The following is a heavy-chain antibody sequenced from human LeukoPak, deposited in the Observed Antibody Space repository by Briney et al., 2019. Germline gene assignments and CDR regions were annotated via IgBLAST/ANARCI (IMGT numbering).Heavy chain of an antibody. V-gene: IGHV3-66*01. CDR3: ARDPGSYGRLYFQH. Sequence: GGSLRLSCAASGFTVSSNYMSWVRQAPGKGLEWVSVIYSGGSTYYADSVKGRFTISRDNSKNTLYLQMNSLRAEDTAVYYCARDPGSYGRLYFQHWGQGTLVTVSS. CDR1: GFTVSSNY. CDR2: IYSGGST. J-gene: IGHJ1*01. D-gene: IGHD5-18*01.